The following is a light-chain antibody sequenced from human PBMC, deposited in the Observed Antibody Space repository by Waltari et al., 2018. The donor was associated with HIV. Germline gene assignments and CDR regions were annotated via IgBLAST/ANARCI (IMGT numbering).Light chain of an antibody. CDR1: TADVGAYNY. J-gene: IGLJ3*02. V-gene: IGLV2-11*01. CDR2: DVT. Sequence: QSVLTQPRSLSGSPRQSVTISCTGPTADVGAYNYVSWYQQHPAKAPKLLLYDVTKRPSGVPDRCSGSKSGNTASLTISGLQAEDEADYYCCSYAGSPWMFGGGTRLTVL. CDR3: CSYAGSPWM.